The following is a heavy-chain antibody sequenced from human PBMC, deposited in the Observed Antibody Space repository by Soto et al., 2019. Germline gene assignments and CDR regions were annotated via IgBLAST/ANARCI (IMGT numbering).Heavy chain of an antibody. D-gene: IGHD5-12*01. J-gene: IGHJ6*03. Sequence: GGSLRLSCAASGFTVSTNYMSWVRQAPGKGLEWVSVLYSGGTPYYADSVTGRFTFSRDNSKNTVFLQMNSLRVEDTAVYYCARWLDHYYYYMDVWGKGTTVTVSS. CDR2: LYSGGTP. CDR3: ARWLDHYYYYMDV. V-gene: IGHV3-66*01. CDR1: GFTVSTNY.